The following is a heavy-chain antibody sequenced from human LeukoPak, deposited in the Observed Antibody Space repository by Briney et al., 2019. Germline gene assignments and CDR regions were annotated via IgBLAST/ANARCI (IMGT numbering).Heavy chain of an antibody. CDR3: ARDLFYSVSGTYYNVGRVFNY. D-gene: IGHD3-10*01. Sequence: GASVKVSCKASGYTFTGYFMHWVRQAPGQGFEWMGWMNPNSGGTNYAQKFQGRVTMTRDTSITTAYMELTSLRSDDTAVYYCARDLFYSVSGTYYNVGRVFNYWGQGTLVTVSS. CDR1: GYTFTGYF. CDR2: MNPNSGGT. V-gene: IGHV1-2*02. J-gene: IGHJ4*02.